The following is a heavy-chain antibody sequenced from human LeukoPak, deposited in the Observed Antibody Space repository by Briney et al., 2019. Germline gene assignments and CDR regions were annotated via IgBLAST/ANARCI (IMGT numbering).Heavy chain of an antibody. D-gene: IGHD3-10*01. CDR3: ARASGFGSGRYSNTHLDY. V-gene: IGHV3-7*01. CDR2: IKPDGSEK. J-gene: IGHJ4*02. Sequence: PGGSLRLSCAASGFTFSSYWMSWVRQAPGKGLEWVANIKPDGSEKHYVDSVKGRFTISRDNAKNSLYLQLNSLRPEDAAVYYCARASGFGSGRYSNTHLDYWGQGTLVTVSS. CDR1: GFTFSSYW.